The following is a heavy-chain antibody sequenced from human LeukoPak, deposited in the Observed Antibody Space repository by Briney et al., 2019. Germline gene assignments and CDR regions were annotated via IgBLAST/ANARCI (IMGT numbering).Heavy chain of an antibody. J-gene: IGHJ4*02. CDR1: GFTFSTYA. Sequence: GGSLRLSCAASGFTFSTYAVNWVRQAPGKGLEWVSTISGSGGSAYYADSVKGRFTISRDNSKNTLYLQMSSLRAEDTAVYYCAKDRGRYYDSSGYYWGYYFDSWGQGILVTVST. V-gene: IGHV3-23*01. CDR2: ISGSGGSA. D-gene: IGHD3-22*01. CDR3: AKDRGRYYDSSGYYWGYYFDS.